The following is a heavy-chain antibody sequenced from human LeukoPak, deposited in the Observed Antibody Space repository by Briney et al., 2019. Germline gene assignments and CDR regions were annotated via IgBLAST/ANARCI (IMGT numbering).Heavy chain of an antibody. V-gene: IGHV3-53*01. CDR3: ARPLVASGPTG. CDR1: GFTVSSMY. CDR2: IFAGGST. J-gene: IGHJ4*02. Sequence: PGGSLSLSCAASGFTVSSMYTSWVRQAPGKGLEWVSIIFAGGSTSYADSVKGRFTISRDNSRNTLYLQMNSLRAEDTAVYYCARPLVASGPTGWGQGTLVTVSS. D-gene: IGHD5-12*01.